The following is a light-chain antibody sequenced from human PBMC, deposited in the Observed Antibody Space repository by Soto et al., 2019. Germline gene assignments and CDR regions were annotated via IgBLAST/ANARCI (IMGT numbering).Light chain of an antibody. CDR2: EAF. CDR3: QHRDNWPPGAA. V-gene: IGKV3-11*01. CDR1: PKINTF. J-gene: IGKJ4*01. Sequence: EIVLTQSPATLSLSPGARATLSCRASPKINTFLAWYQQKPGQAPRRLIYEAFKRSTGIPARFSGSGSGTDFTLTISSLEPEDFAVYYCQHRDNWPPGAAFGGGTKVEIK.